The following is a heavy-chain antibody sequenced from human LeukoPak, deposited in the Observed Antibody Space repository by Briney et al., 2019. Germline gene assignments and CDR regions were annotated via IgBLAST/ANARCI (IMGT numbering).Heavy chain of an antibody. CDR2: IERRGYT. V-gene: IGHV4-34*01. J-gene: IGHJ3*02. CDR3: AKGLRQIWFGELNDAFDI. Sequence: GSLRLSCAASGFTFSSYAMQWVRQAPGKGLEWIGDIERRGYTNYNPSLRGRLTLSVDASKNQISLRLTSATAADTAVYYCAKGLRQIWFGELNDAFDIWGQGTMVHVSS. D-gene: IGHD3-10*01. CDR1: GFTFSSYA.